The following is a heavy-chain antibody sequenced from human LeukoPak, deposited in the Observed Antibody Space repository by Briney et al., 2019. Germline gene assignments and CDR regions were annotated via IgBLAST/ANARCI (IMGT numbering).Heavy chain of an antibody. J-gene: IGHJ6*03. V-gene: IGHV3-30*02. Sequence: GGTLRLSCAASGFTFSSYGMHWVRQAPGKGLEWVAFIRYDGSNKYYADSVKGRFTISRDNSKNTLYLQMNSLRAEDTAVYYCAKDPSGRAKYYYHGDVGEKGPT. CDR2: IRYDGSNK. CDR3: AKDPSGRAKYYYHGDV. CDR1: GFTFSSYG. D-gene: IGHD3-10*01.